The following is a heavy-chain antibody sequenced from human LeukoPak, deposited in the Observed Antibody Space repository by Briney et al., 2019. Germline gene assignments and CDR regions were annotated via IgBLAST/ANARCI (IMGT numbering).Heavy chain of an antibody. CDR3: ARGVFGVLLYCSGGSCSGYYGMDV. J-gene: IGHJ6*02. Sequence: ASVKVSCKASGYTFTSYDINWVRQATGQGLEWMGWMNPNSGNTGYAQKFQGRVTMTRNTSISTAYMELSSLRSEDTAVYYCARGVFGVLLYCSGGSCSGYYGMDVWGQGTTVTVSS. D-gene: IGHD2-15*01. CDR2: MNPNSGNT. V-gene: IGHV1-8*01. CDR1: GYTFTSYD.